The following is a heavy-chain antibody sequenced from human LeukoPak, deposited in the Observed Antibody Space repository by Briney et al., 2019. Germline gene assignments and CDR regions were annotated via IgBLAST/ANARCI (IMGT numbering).Heavy chain of an antibody. CDR3: ARDGGLSFFSYMGV. CDR1: TFTFSKYA. D-gene: IGHD3-16*01. Sequence: GGSLRLSCAASTFTFSKYAMSWVRQAPGKGLEWVSVISDSGGRTKYADSVKGRFIISRDNSKNTLYLQMESLRAEDTALYYCARDGGLSFFSYMGVWGIGTTVTVSS. CDR2: ISDSGGRT. V-gene: IGHV3-23*01. J-gene: IGHJ6*03.